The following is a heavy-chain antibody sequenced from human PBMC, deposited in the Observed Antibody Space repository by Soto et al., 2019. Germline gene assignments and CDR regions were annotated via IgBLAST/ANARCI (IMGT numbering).Heavy chain of an antibody. D-gene: IGHD3-10*01. Sequence: KPGGSLRLSCAASGFTFSDYYMSWIRQAPGKGLEWVSYISSSGSTIYYADSVKGRFTISRDNAKNSLYPQMNSPRAEDTAVYYCARDRYYGSGSYYGMDVWGQGTTVTVSS. J-gene: IGHJ6*02. V-gene: IGHV3-11*01. CDR1: GFTFSDYY. CDR3: ARDRYYGSGSYYGMDV. CDR2: ISSSGSTI.